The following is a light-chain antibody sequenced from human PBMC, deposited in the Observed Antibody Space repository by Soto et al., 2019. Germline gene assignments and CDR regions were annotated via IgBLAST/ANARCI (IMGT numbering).Light chain of an antibody. J-gene: IGKJ5*01. CDR3: QHYPKSASIT. CDR2: GAS. CDR1: QSVRSAY. Sequence: EVVLKQPPGTRSLSPGQRATLSCRASQSVRSAYLAWYQQRPGQAPRLLIYGASNRISGVQDRFSGSGSGTDFPLTINRLESEDFAVYYCQHYPKSASITLGQGTRHEIK. V-gene: IGKV3-20*01.